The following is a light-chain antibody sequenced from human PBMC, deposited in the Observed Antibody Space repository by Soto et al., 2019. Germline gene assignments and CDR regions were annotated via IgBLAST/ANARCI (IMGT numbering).Light chain of an antibody. CDR2: WAS. J-gene: IGKJ4*01. CDR1: QSVLYNSDNKNY. CDR3: QEYYTTLS. V-gene: IGKV4-1*01. Sequence: DIVMTQSPDSLAVSLGERATINCKSSQSVLYNSDNKNYLAWYQQKAGQPPKLLIYWASTRDSGVPDRFSGSGYGADFTLTINNLQAGDVAVYYCQEYYTTLSVGGGTKVEIK.